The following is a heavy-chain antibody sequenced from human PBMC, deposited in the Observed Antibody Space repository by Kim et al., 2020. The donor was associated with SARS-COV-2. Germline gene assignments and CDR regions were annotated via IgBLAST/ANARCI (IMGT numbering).Heavy chain of an antibody. J-gene: IGHJ6*02. CDR1: GGSFSGYY. CDR2: INHSGST. CDR3: ARGAWAARPSSPFYYYYYGMDV. Sequence: SETLSLTCAVYGGSFSGYYWSWIRQPPGKGLEWIGEINHSGSTNYNPSLKSRVTISVDTSKNQFSLKLSSVTAADTAVYYCARGAWAARPSSPFYYYYYGMDVWGQGTTVTVSS. D-gene: IGHD6-6*01. V-gene: IGHV4-34*01.